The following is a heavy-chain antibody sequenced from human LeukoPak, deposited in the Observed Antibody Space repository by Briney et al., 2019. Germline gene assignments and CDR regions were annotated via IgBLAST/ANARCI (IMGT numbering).Heavy chain of an antibody. CDR1: GGFISSSSYY. J-gene: IGHJ4*02. CDR2: IFHRGGT. D-gene: IGHD2-15*01. Sequence: SETLSLTCTVSGGFISSSSYYWGWIRQPPGKGLEWIGYIFHRGGTSYNPSLKSRILFSVDTSQNQFSLKLNSVTAADTAVYYCVREILYCSGGSCYRGPFDNWGQGTLVTVSA. CDR3: VREILYCSGGSCYRGPFDN. V-gene: IGHV4-30-4*08.